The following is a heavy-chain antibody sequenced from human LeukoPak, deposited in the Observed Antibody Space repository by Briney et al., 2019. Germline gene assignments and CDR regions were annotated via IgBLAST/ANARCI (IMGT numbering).Heavy chain of an antibody. CDR2: IYYSGNT. D-gene: IGHD3-22*01. Sequence: SETLSLTCTVSGVSISSSNSYWGWIRQPPGKGLEWIGSIYYSGNTYYNASLKSQVSISIDTSKNQFSLRLTSVTAADTAVYYCVRGPDSRLVGFDYWGQGTLVTVSS. V-gene: IGHV4-39*01. J-gene: IGHJ4*02. CDR1: GVSISSSNSY. CDR3: VRGPDSRLVGFDY.